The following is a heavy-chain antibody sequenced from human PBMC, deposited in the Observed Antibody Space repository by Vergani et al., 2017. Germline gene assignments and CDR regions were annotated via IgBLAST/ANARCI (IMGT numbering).Heavy chain of an antibody. V-gene: IGHV3-48*03. CDR1: GFTFDDYA. CDR3: AREILKVVPAAIDAFDV. CDR2: ISSSGSTI. J-gene: IGHJ3*01. D-gene: IGHD2-2*01. Sequence: EVQLVESGGGLVQPGRSLRLSCAASGFTFDDYAMNWVRQAPRKGLEWVSYISSSGSTIYYAASVKGRFTISRNNAKNSLYLQMHSLRAEDTAVYYCAREILKVVPAAIDAFDVWGQGTMVTVSS.